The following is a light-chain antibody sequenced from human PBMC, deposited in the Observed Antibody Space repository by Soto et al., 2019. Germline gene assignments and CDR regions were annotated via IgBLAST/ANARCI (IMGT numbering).Light chain of an antibody. CDR2: AAS. CDR1: QGISKY. J-gene: IGKJ1*01. Sequence: DIQMTQSPSAMSASVGDRVTIACRASQGISKYLACFQQRPGKVPRRLVYAASSLQSGVPSRFSGSGSGTEFTLTISSLQPEDFGTYYCLQHTSYPWTFGQGTKVDIK. CDR3: LQHTSYPWT. V-gene: IGKV1-17*03.